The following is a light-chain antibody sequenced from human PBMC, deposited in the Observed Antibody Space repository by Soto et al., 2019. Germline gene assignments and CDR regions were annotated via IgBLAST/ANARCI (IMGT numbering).Light chain of an antibody. CDR2: DAS. CDR3: QHYNSYSEA. J-gene: IGKJ1*01. Sequence: DIQIPQSPSTLSASVGASVTITCRASQTISNWLAWYQQKPGKAPNLLIYDASSLESGVPSRFSGSGSGTEFTLTISSLQPDDFATYYCQHYNSYSEAFGQGTKVDIK. V-gene: IGKV1-5*01. CDR1: QTISNW.